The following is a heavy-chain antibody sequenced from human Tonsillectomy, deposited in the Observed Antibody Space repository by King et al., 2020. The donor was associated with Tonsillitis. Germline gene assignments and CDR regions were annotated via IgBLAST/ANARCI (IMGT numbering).Heavy chain of an antibody. CDR2: IRSKAYGGTT. V-gene: IGHV3-49*03. CDR3: TRLLKGTWYYYYGIDV. Sequence: VQLVESGGGLVQPGRSLRLSCTASGFMFGDYAMSWFRQAPGKGLEWVGFIRSKAYGGTTEYAASVKGRFTISRDDSKSIAYLQMNSLKTEDIAVYYCTRLLKGTWYYYYGIDVWGQGTTVTVSS. D-gene: IGHD2-15*01. J-gene: IGHJ6*02. CDR1: GFMFGDYA.